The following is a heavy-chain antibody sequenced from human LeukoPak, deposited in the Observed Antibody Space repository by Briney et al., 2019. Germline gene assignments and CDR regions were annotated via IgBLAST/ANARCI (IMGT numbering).Heavy chain of an antibody. V-gene: IGHV4-34*01. CDR3: ARDHEEVAVMRYYYNMYV. Sequence: SETLSLTCAVYGGSFSGYYWSWIRQPPGKGVEWIGEINHRGSTYYNPSLKSRVTISVDTSKNQFSLKLSSVTVADTAVYYCARDHEEVAVMRYYYNMYVWGKGTTVTVSS. CDR1: GGSFSGYY. CDR2: INHRGST. D-gene: IGHD2-2*01. J-gene: IGHJ6*03.